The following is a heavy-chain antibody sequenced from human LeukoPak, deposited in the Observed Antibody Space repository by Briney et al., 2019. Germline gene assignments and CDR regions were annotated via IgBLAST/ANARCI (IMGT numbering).Heavy chain of an antibody. V-gene: IGHV3-33*08. CDR1: GFTFSSYA. CDR2: IWYDGSNK. D-gene: IGHD2-21*02. CDR3: ARAPCGGDCYTPEYFQH. Sequence: GGSLRLSCAASGFTFSSYAMAWVRQAPGKGLEWVAVIWYDGSNKYYADSVKGRFTISRDNSKNTLYLQMNSLRAEDTAVYYCARAPCGGDCYTPEYFQHWGQGTLVTVSS. J-gene: IGHJ1*01.